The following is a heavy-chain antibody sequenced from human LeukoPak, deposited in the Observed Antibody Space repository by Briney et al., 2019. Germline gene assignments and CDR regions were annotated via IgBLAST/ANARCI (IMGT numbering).Heavy chain of an antibody. Sequence: GGSLRLSCAASGFTFSSYELNWVRQAPGKGLEWVSYISDTGSTIYYADSVKGRFTISRDNSKNTLYLQMNTLRADDTGVYYCARHYYGSGSPTGGAFDVWGQGTMVTVSS. CDR2: ISDTGSTI. J-gene: IGHJ3*01. V-gene: IGHV3-48*03. CDR3: ARHYYGSGSPTGGAFDV. D-gene: IGHD3-10*01. CDR1: GFTFSSYE.